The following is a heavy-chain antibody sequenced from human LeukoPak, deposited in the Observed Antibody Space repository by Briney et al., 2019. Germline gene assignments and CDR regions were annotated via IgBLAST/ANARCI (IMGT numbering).Heavy chain of an antibody. CDR1: GFTFSSYA. CDR2: ISYDGSNK. Sequence: GGSLRLSWAASGFTFSSYAMHWVRQAPGKGLEWVAVISYDGSNKYYADSVKGRFTISRDNSKNTLYLQMNSLRAEDTAVYYCARDQDDYVWGSYPDAYWGQGTLITVSS. CDR3: ARDQDDYVWGSYPDAY. V-gene: IGHV3-30-3*01. D-gene: IGHD3-16*02. J-gene: IGHJ4*02.